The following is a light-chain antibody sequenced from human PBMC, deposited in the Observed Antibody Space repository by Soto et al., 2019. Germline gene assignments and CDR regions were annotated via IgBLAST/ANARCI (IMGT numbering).Light chain of an antibody. CDR2: DNN. J-gene: IGLJ1*01. CDR3: QSYDSSLSGSYV. CDR1: SSNIGAGYD. Sequence: QSVLTQPPSVSGAPGQRVTISCTGSSSNIGAGYDVHWYQQVPGTAPKLLIYDNNNRPSGVPDRFSVCKSDTSASLAITGLQAEDEADYYCQSYDSSLSGSYVFGTGTKLTVL. V-gene: IGLV1-40*01.